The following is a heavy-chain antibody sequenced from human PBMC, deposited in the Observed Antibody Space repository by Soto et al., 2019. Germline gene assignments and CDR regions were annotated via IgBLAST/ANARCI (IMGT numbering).Heavy chain of an antibody. CDR1: GGTFSSYA. V-gene: IGHV1-69*01. CDR3: ASPRDQQVAFDI. CDR2: IIPIFGTA. J-gene: IGHJ3*02. Sequence: QVPLVQSGAEVKKPGSSVKVSCKASGGTFSSYAISWVRQAPGQGLEWMGGIIPIFGTANYAQKFQGRVTITADESTSTAYMELSSVRSEDTAVYYCASPRDQQVAFDIWGQGTMVTVSS.